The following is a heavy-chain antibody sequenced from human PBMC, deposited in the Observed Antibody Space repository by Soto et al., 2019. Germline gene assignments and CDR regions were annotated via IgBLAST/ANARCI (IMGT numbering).Heavy chain of an antibody. J-gene: IGHJ4*02. CDR1: GFTFSSYA. V-gene: IGHV3-23*01. CDR3: AKDQLEDEVTWNGFDY. CDR2: ISGSGGST. D-gene: IGHD1-1*01. Sequence: GGSLRLSCAASGFTFSSYAMSWVRQAPGKGLEWVSAISGSGGSTYYADSVKGRFTISRDNSKNTLYLQMNSLRAEDTAVYYCAKDQLEDEVTWNGFDYWGQGTLVTVSS.